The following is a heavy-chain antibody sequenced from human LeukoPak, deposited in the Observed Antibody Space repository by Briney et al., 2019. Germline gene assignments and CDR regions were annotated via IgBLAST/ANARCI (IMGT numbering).Heavy chain of an antibody. D-gene: IGHD6-19*01. CDR2: ISAYNGNT. V-gene: IGHV1-18*04. J-gene: IGHJ1*01. Sequence: GDSVTVSCKASGYTFTSYGISWVRQAPGQGLEWMGWISAYNGNTNYAQKLQGRVTMTTDTSTSTAYMELRSLRSDDTAVYYCARDLGDSSGWVGYFQHWGQGTLVTVSS. CDR1: GYTFTSYG. CDR3: ARDLGDSSGWVGYFQH.